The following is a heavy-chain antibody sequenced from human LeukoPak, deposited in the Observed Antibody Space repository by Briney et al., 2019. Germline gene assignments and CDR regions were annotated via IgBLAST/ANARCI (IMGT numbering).Heavy chain of an antibody. CDR3: ARVKLLRRYCSGGSCYLYFDY. D-gene: IGHD2-15*01. V-gene: IGHV1-69*13. Sequence: ASVKVSCKASGYTFTSYGISWVRQAPGQGLEWMGGIIPIFGTANYAQKFQGRVTITADESTSTAYMELSSLRSEDTAVYYCARVKLLRRYCSGGSCYLYFDYWGQGTLVTVSS. J-gene: IGHJ4*02. CDR2: IIPIFGTA. CDR1: GYTFTSYG.